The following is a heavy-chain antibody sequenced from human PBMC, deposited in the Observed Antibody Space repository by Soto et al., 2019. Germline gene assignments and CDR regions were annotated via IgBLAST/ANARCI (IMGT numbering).Heavy chain of an antibody. V-gene: IGHV3-23*01. CDR1: GCTFRDYA. Sequence: GPLRRTCKVSGCTFRDYAMSWVRQAPGKGLEWVSDISGSGGDARYADSVKGRFTISRDNSRDTLFLQLNSLRVDDTAVYYSGKERRGSGWSVCNFWGQGTLVTVSS. D-gene: IGHD6-19*01. CDR2: ISGSGGDA. J-gene: IGHJ4*02. CDR3: GKERRGSGWSVCNF.